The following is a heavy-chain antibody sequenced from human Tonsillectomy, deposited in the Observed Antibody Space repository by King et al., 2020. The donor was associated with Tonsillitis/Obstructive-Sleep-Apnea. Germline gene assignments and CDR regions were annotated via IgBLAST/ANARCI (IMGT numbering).Heavy chain of an antibody. Sequence: EVQLVESGGGLVKPGGSLRLSCAASGCSFSAYAMTWVRRAPGKGLEWVSSISGDGGYIYYAVLVRGRFTISRDNAKNSLYLPMDSLRAEDTAVYYCARPSYGSGVYYYFYMDVWGKGTTVAVS. CDR1: GCSFSAYA. J-gene: IGHJ6*03. CDR3: ARPSYGSGVYYYFYMDV. D-gene: IGHD3-10*01. CDR2: ISGDGGYI. V-gene: IGHV3-21*01.